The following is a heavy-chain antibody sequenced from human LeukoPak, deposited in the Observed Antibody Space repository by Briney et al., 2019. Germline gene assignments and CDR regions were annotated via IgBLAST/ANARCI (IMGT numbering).Heavy chain of an antibody. CDR2: IYYSGNT. D-gene: IGHD3-22*01. Sequence: GSLRLSCAASGFTVSSNYMTWIRQPPGKGLEWIGSIYYSGNTYYNASLKSQVSISIDTSKNQFSLKLSSVTAADTAVYYCARGFSVYDSSGYDADYWGQGTLVTVSS. CDR3: ARGFSVYDSSGYDADY. V-gene: IGHV4-39*01. CDR1: GFTVSSNY. J-gene: IGHJ4*02.